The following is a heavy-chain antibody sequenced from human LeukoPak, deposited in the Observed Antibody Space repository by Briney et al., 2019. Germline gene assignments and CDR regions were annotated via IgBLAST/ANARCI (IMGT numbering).Heavy chain of an antibody. CDR1: GGSISSHY. J-gene: IGHJ6*03. CDR2: IYYSGSS. V-gene: IGHV4-59*11. D-gene: IGHD3-3*01. CDR3: ARGSSTYDFWSGSLGDYYYMDV. Sequence: SETLSLTCTVSGGSISSHYWSWIRQPPGKGLEWIGYIYYSGSSNYNPSLKSGVTTSVDTSKNQFSLKLSSVTAADTAVYYCARGSSTYDFWSGSLGDYYYMDVWGKGTTVTVSS.